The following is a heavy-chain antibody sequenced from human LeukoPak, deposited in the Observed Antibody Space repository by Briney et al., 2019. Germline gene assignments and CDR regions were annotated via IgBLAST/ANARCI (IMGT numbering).Heavy chain of an antibody. CDR3: ARDVGYSGSRLDD. D-gene: IGHD1-26*01. CDR2: ISPSGDST. V-gene: IGHV1-46*01. CDR1: GYTFTGYY. Sequence: ASVKVSCKASGYTFTGYYMHWVRQAPGQGLEWMGFISPSGDSTSYTQKFQGRVTMTRDTSTSTVYLELRSLRSEDTATYYCARDVGYSGSRLDDWGQGTLVTVSS. J-gene: IGHJ4*02.